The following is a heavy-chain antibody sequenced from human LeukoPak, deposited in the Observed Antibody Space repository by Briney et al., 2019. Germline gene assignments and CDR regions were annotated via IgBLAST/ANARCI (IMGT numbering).Heavy chain of an antibody. J-gene: IGHJ4*02. D-gene: IGHD2-15*01. CDR1: GFTFSDYY. CDR2: ISSSGSTI. Sequence: NPGGSLRLSCAASGFTFSDYYMSWIRQAPGKGLEWVSYISSSGSTIYYADSVKGRFTISRDNAKNSPYLQMNSLRAEDTAVYYCAKTSGRGVPDSIVVVVAATWAFDYWGQGTLVTVSS. CDR3: AKTSGRGVPDSIVVVVAATWAFDY. V-gene: IGHV3-11*01.